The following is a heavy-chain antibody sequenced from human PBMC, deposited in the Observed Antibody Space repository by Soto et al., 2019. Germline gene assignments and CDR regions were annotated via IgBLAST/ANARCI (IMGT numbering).Heavy chain of an antibody. CDR3: ARASSFRGDFDF. Sequence: QVQLQESGPGLVQPSGTLSLTCAVSGGSIRSSSWWTWLRQSPGKGLEWIGEFYHAGSPNYNPSFQSRVTISADTSKNLFSLRLTSVTAADTAIYYCARASSFRGDFDFWGQGTAVTVSS. CDR2: FYHAGSP. D-gene: IGHD2-21*01. J-gene: IGHJ3*01. CDR1: GGSIRSSSW. V-gene: IGHV4-4*02.